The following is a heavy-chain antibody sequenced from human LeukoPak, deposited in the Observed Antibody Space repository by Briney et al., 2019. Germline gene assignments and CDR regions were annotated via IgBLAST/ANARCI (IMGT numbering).Heavy chain of an antibody. J-gene: IGHJ2*01. CDR3: ARDPYYGGDYWYFDL. CDR2: IYTSGST. V-gene: IGHV4-61*02. D-gene: IGHD2-21*01. Sequence: SETLSLTCTVSGGSISSSNYYWNWIRQPAGKGLEWIGRIYTSGSTNYNPSLKSRVTMSVDTSKNQFSLKLSSVTAADTAVYYCARDPYYGGDYWYFDLWGRGTLVTVSS. CDR1: GGSISSSNYY.